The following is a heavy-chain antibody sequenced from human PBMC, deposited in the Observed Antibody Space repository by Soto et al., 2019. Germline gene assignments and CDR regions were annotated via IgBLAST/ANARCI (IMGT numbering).Heavy chain of an antibody. CDR2: ISYDGSNK. Sequence: GGSLRLSCAASGFTFNTYGIHWVRQAPGKGLGWVAVISYDGSNKYYADSVKGRFTISRDNSKNTLYLQMSSLRAEDTAVYYCAKDRTLGATGYYYYGMDVWGQGTTVTVSS. CDR3: AKDRTLGATGYYYYGMDV. J-gene: IGHJ6*02. CDR1: GFTFNTYG. V-gene: IGHV3-30*18. D-gene: IGHD1-26*01.